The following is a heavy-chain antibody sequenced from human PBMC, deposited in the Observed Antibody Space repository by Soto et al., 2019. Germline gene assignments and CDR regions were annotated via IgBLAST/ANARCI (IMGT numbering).Heavy chain of an antibody. CDR1: GGAIGGYY. V-gene: IGHV4-59*08. CDR2: VSYSGST. CDR3: ARHGSASRSFFFDP. Sequence: SETLSLTCSLSGGAIGGYYWSWIRHPPGKALEWIGYVSYSGSTDYHPSLKSRVSISIDTSKNQFSLKMISVTAADTAVYYCARHGSASRSFFFDPWGPGALVTVSS. J-gene: IGHJ5*02. D-gene: IGHD6-6*01.